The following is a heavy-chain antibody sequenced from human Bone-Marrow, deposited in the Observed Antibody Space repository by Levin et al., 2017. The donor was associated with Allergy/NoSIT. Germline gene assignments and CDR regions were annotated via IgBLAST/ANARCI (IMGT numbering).Heavy chain of an antibody. V-gene: IGHV5-51*01. CDR1: GYSFTSYW. CDR2: IYPGDSDT. Sequence: GGSLRLSCKGSGYSFTSYWIGWVRQMPGKGLEWMGIIYPGDSDTRYSPSFQGQVTISADKSISTAYLQWSSLKASDTAMYYCARQRIIRYFDWLLPPHQYWFDPWGQGTLVTVSS. D-gene: IGHD3-9*01. CDR3: ARQRIIRYFDWLLPPHQYWFDP. J-gene: IGHJ5*02.